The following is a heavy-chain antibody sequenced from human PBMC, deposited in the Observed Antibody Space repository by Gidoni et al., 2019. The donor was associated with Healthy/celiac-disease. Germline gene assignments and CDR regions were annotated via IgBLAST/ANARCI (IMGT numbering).Heavy chain of an antibody. CDR2: ISWNSGSI. CDR1: GFTFDDYA. J-gene: IGHJ6*02. V-gene: IGHV3-9*01. CDR3: AKDPLGDYYYYGMDV. Sequence: EVQLVEAGGGLVQPGRYLQLSCEASGFTFDDYAMPWVRQAPGKGLEWVSGISWNSGSIGYADSVKGRFTISRDNAKNSLYLQMNSLSAEDTALYYCAKDPLGDYYYYGMDVWGQGTTVTVSS. D-gene: IGHD3-16*01.